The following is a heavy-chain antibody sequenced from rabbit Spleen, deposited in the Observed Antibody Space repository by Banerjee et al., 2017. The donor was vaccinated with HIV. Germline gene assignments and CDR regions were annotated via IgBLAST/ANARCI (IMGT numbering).Heavy chain of an antibody. CDR2: IYGGSGDST. D-gene: IGHD6-1*01. CDR3: ARGPPYAGYAGYGYVYLNL. J-gene: IGHJ4*01. CDR1: GVSFSSSSY. V-gene: IGHV1S45*01. Sequence: QEQLEESGGGLVQPEASLTLTCKASGVSFSSSSYMCWVRQAPGKGLECIACIYGGSGDSTWYASWAKGRFTISKTSSTTVTLQMTSLTDADTATYFCARGPPYAGYAGYGYVYLNLWGQGTLVTVS.